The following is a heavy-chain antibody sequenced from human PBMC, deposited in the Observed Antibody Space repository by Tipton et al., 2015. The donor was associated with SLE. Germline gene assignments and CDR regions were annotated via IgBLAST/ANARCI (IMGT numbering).Heavy chain of an antibody. CDR2: ISWNSGSV. CDR1: GFTFGDFA. CDR3: ARVAYWCGDCYSTFYY. Sequence: SLRLSCAASGFTFGDFAMHWVRQVPGKGLEWVSGISWNSGSVGYAYSVKGRFTISKDNARNSVHLQMNSLRREVTAVSFCARVAYWCGDCYSTFYYWGQRGMVSVSS. J-gene: IGHJ4*03. V-gene: IGHV3-9*01. D-gene: IGHD2-21*01.